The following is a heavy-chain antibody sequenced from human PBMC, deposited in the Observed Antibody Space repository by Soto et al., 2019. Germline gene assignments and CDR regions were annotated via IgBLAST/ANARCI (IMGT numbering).Heavy chain of an antibody. CDR2: ISSTSSSI. CDR3: ARAPIDY. CDR1: GVTFKIYG. J-gene: IGHJ4*02. V-gene: IGHV3-21*01. Sequence: GSLIHSCVASGVTFKIYGMNWVRQVPGKGLEWLSFISSTSSSINYADSMKGRFTVSRDNAKNSLYLQMNNLRAEDTAVYYCARAPIDYWGRGTLVTVFS.